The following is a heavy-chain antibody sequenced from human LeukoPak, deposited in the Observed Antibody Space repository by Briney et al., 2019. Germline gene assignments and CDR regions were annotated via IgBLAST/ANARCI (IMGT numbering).Heavy chain of an antibody. CDR3: AREWRSGYDSSGFLDY. V-gene: IGHV4-61*01. D-gene: IGHD3-22*01. CDR1: GGSVSSGSYY. Sequence: PSETLSLTCTVSGGSVSSGSYYWSWIRQPPGKGLEWIGYIYFSGSTNYNPSLKSRVTISVDTSKNQFSLKLSSVTAADTAVYYCAREWRSGYDSSGFLDYWGQGTLVTVSS. J-gene: IGHJ4*02. CDR2: IYFSGST.